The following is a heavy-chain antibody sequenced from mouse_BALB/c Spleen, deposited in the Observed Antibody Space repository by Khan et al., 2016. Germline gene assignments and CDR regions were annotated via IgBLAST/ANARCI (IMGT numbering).Heavy chain of an antibody. CDR2: IDPANGNT. Sequence: EVKLEVSGAELVKPGASVKLSCTASGFNIKDTYMHWVKQRPEQGLEWIGRIDPANGNTKYDPKFQGKATITADTSSNTAYLQLSSLTSEDTAVYYCARSSWEWFAYCGQGTLVTVSA. CDR3: ARSSWEWFAY. CDR1: GFNIKDTY. V-gene: IGHV14-3*02. D-gene: IGHD4-1*01. J-gene: IGHJ3*01.